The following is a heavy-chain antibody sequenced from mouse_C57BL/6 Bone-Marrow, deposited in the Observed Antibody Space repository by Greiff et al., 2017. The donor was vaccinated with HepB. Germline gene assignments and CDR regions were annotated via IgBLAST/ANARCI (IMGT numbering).Heavy chain of an antibody. CDR3: ARDAPPTRAMDY. CDR2: SRNKANDYTT. D-gene: IGHD1-1*01. V-gene: IGHV7-1*01. Sequence: EVKLMESGGGLVQSGRSLRLSCATSGFTFSDFYMEWVRQAPGKGLEWIAASRNKANDYTTEYSSSVRGRFIVSRDTSQSILYLQMNALRAEDTAIYYCARDAPPTRAMDYWGQGTSVTVSS. J-gene: IGHJ4*01. CDR1: GFTFSDFY.